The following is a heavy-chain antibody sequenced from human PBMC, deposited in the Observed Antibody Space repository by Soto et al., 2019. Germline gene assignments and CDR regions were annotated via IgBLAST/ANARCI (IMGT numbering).Heavy chain of an antibody. V-gene: IGHV3-74*01. CDR1: GFTFSNFW. CDR2: INEDGRII. Sequence: EVQLVESGGGLVQPGGSLRLSCAASGFTFSNFWMHWVRQVPGKGLMWVSRINEDGRIINYADSVKGRFTISRDNAGDTLFWEMNSLRAENPVIFYCTRDIGGWGAYWGQGALVTVSS. J-gene: IGHJ4*02. CDR3: TRDIGGWGAY. D-gene: IGHD3-10*01.